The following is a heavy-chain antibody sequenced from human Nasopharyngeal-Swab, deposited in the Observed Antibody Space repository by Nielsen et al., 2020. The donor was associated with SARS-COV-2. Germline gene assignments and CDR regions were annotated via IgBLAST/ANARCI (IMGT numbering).Heavy chain of an antibody. Sequence: SETLSLTCAVYGGSFSGYYWSWIRQPPGKGLEWIGEINHSGSTNYNPSLKSRVTISVDTSKTQFSLKLSSVTAADTAVYYCASRFGGSGSYTDVWGQGTTVTVSS. D-gene: IGHD3-10*01. CDR1: GGSFSGYY. V-gene: IGHV4-34*01. J-gene: IGHJ6*02. CDR2: INHSGST. CDR3: ASRFGGSGSYTDV.